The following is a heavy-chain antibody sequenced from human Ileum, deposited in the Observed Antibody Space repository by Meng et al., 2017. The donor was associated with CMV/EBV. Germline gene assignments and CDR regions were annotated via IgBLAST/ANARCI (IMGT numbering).Heavy chain of an antibody. J-gene: IGHJ5*02. CDR3: ARGVYDSSGYYYP. CDR1: GFTFSNYW. V-gene: IGHV3-7*01. CDR2: IKQDGGEK. Sequence: GGSLRLSCAASGFTFSNYWMTWVRQAPGKGPEWVANIKQDGGEKYFVDSVKGRFTISRDNAKNSLNLQMNSLRAEDTAVYYCARGVYDSSGYYYPWGQGTLVTVSS. D-gene: IGHD3-22*01.